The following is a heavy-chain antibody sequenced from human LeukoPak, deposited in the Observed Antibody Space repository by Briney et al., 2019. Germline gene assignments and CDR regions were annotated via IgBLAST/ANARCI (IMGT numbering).Heavy chain of an antibody. CDR3: ARDCQYSSGWYNWFDP. CDR1: GFTFSNYD. Sequence: PGGSLRLSCAAPGFTFSNYDLHWVRQPTGRGLEWVSGIGTAGDTYYPGSVKGRFTISRDNAKNTLYLQMNSLRAEDTAVYYCARDCQYSSGWYNWFDPWGQGTLVTVSS. V-gene: IGHV3-13*01. J-gene: IGHJ5*02. CDR2: IGTAGDT. D-gene: IGHD6-19*01.